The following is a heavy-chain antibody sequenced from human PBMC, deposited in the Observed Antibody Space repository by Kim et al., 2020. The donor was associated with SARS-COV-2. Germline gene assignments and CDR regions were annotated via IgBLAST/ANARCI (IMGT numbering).Heavy chain of an antibody. J-gene: IGHJ6*02. Sequence: SETLSFTCTVSGYSISSGYYWGWIRQPPGKGLEWIGSIYHSGSTYYNPSLKSRVTISVDTSKNQFSLKLSSVTAADTAVYYCAREYCSSTSCYYYYYGMDVWGQGTTVTVSS. D-gene: IGHD2-2*01. CDR3: AREYCSSTSCYYYYYGMDV. V-gene: IGHV4-38-2*02. CDR2: IYHSGST. CDR1: GYSISSGYY.